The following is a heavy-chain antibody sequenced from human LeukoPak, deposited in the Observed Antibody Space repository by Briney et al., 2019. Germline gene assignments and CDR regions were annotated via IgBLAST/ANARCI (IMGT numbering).Heavy chain of an antibody. Sequence: PGGSLRLSCAASGFTFSSYAMSWVRQAPGKGLEWVSAISDSGGSTNYADSVKGRFTISRDNSKNTLYLQMNSLRAEDTAIYYCAKDYRDSSGAYYYMDVWGKGTTVTVSS. CDR3: AKDYRDSSGAYYYMDV. J-gene: IGHJ6*03. D-gene: IGHD3-22*01. V-gene: IGHV3-23*01. CDR2: ISDSGGST. CDR1: GFTFSSYA.